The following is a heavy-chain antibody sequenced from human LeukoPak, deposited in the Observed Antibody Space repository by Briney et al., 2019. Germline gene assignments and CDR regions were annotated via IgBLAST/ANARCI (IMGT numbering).Heavy chain of an antibody. D-gene: IGHD3-10*01. CDR3: ARGSRGDVAFDKSLEF. CDR1: EYTFDSYD. Sequence: ASVKVSCKASEYTFDSYDINWVRQAPGQGLEWMGWMNPNSGNAGYAQKFQDRLAMTGDSSISVAYMELSSLRSEDTAVYYCARGSRGDVAFDKSLEFWGQGTLVTVSS. CDR2: MNPNSGNA. J-gene: IGHJ4*02. V-gene: IGHV1-8*01.